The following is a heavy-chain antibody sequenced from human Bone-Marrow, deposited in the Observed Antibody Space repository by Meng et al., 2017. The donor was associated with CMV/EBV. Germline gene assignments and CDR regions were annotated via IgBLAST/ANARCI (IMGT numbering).Heavy chain of an antibody. CDR1: GFTFSSYE. CDR3: ARWWWSLDR. J-gene: IGHJ5*02. Sequence: GESLKISCAGSGFTFSSYEMNWVRQAPGKGLEWVSHISSSGSFVYYADSVKGRFTISRDDAKNSLYLQMSSLRAEDTAVYYCARWWWSLDRWGQGTLVTIS. CDR2: ISSSGSFV. D-gene: IGHD2-15*01. V-gene: IGHV3-48*03.